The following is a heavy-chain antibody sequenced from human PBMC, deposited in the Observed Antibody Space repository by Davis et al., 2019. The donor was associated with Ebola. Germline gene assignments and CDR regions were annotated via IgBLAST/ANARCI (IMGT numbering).Heavy chain of an antibody. J-gene: IGHJ4*02. CDR1: GGSFSGYY. V-gene: IGHV4-39*01. CDR3: ARHVYYSDSSGYDFSFDY. Sequence: SETLSLTCAVYGGSFSGYYWGWIRQPPGKGLEWIGSIYYSGSTYYNPSLKSRVTISVDTSKNQFSLKLSSVTAADTAVYYCARHVYYSDSSGYDFSFDYWGQGTLVTVSS. D-gene: IGHD3-22*01. CDR2: IYYSGST.